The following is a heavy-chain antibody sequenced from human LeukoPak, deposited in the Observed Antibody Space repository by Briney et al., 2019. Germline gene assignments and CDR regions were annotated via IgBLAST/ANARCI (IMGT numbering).Heavy chain of an antibody. CDR1: GFTFSSYS. D-gene: IGHD6-6*01. J-gene: IGHJ4*02. CDR2: ISSSSSTI. Sequence: PGGSLRLSCAASGFTFSSYSMNWVRQAPGKGLEWVSYISSSSSTIYYADSVKGRFTISRDNAKNSLYLQMNSLRDEDTVVYYCAASSSDDAGMDYWGQGTLVTVSS. CDR3: AASSSDDAGMDY. V-gene: IGHV3-48*02.